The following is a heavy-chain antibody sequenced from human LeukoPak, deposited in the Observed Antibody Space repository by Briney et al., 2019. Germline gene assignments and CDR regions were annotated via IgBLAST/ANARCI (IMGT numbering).Heavy chain of an antibody. J-gene: IGHJ4*02. CDR2: INPNSGGT. CDR1: GYTFTGYY. V-gene: IGHV1-2*06. D-gene: IGHD3-22*01. Sequence: GASVKVSCKASGYTFTGYYMHWVRQAPGQGLEWMGRINPNSGGTNYAQKFQGRVTMTRDTSNSTAYMELSRLRSDDTAVYYCARDENYYDSSAPPIYWGQGTLVTVSS. CDR3: ARDENYYDSSAPPIY.